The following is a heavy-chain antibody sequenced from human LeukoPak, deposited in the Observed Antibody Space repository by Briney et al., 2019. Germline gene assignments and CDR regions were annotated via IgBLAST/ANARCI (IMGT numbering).Heavy chain of an antibody. CDR2: ISGTGGST. J-gene: IGHJ5*02. CDR1: GFTFSSYA. D-gene: IGHD6-19*01. Sequence: GGSLRLSCAASGFTFSSYAMSWVRQAPGKGLEWVSAISGTGGSTYYADSVKGRFTISRDNSKNTFYLQMNSLRAEDTAVYSCAKGSGSGWYGWFAPWGQGTLVTVSS. V-gene: IGHV3-23*01. CDR3: AKGSGSGWYGWFAP.